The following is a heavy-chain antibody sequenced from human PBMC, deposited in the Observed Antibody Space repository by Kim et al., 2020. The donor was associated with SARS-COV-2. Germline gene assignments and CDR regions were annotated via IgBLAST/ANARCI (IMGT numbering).Heavy chain of an antibody. CDR1: GFTFKSYD. J-gene: IGHJ6*02. V-gene: IGHV3-23*01. CDR2: ISSTGRYT. CDR3: AKDSVEYSSSLGYYSMDV. D-gene: IGHD6-6*01. Sequence: GGSLRLSCAASGFTFKSYDIGWVRQAPGKGLEWVAIISSTGRYTHYADSVKGRFSISRDNFKNTLYLQMQSLRAEDTAVYYCAKDSVEYSSSLGYYSMDVWGQGTTVTVSS.